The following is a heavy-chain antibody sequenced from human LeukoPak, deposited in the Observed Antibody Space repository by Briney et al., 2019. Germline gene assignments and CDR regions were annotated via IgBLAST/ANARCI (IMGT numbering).Heavy chain of an antibody. V-gene: IGHV3-23*01. CDR2: ISGSGGST. J-gene: IGHJ4*02. Sequence: GGSLRLSCAASGFTFSSYAMSWVRQAPGKGLEWVSAISGSGGSTYYADSVKGRFTISRDNSKNTLYPQMNSLRAEDTAVYYCAKFPYYDFWSGYFFDYWGQGTLVTVSS. CDR3: AKFPYYDFWSGYFFDY. D-gene: IGHD3-3*01. CDR1: GFTFSSYA.